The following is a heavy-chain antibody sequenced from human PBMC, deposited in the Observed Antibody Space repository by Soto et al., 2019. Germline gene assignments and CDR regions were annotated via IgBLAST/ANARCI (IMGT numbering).Heavy chain of an antibody. CDR3: AKESVEATYSYYGMDV. Sequence: HPXGSLKLSCGGAGFSFESYGMHWVRQAPGKGLEWVATVSFDSKNKYYIDSVEGRFTISRDNSKKMLSLQMTSLRHEDTAVYYCAKESVEATYSYYGMDVSGQGTTVTVSS. CDR2: VSFDSKNK. CDR1: GFSFESYG. V-gene: IGHV3-30*18. D-gene: IGHD1-26*01. J-gene: IGHJ6*02.